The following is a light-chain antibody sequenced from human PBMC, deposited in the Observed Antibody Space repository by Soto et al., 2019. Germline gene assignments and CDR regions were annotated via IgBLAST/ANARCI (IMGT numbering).Light chain of an antibody. CDR3: QQHISWPLT. Sequence: EIVLTQSPVTLSLSPGERATLSCRASQSVTNSLAWCQQKPGQAPRLLVYDASNRATGIPTRFSGSGSGTDFTLTISNLEPEDFAVYYCQQHISWPLTVGGGTKVDSK. V-gene: IGKV3-11*01. CDR2: DAS. J-gene: IGKJ4*01. CDR1: QSVTNS.